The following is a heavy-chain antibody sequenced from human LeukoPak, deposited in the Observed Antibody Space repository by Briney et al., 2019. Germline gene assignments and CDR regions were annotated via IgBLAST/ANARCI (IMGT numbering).Heavy chain of an antibody. CDR1: GGSISSYY. CDR3: ARIEAVTRGYNHAYYFDY. V-gene: IGHV4-59*08. D-gene: IGHD5-18*01. CDR2: IYYSGST. Sequence: SETLSLTCTVSGGSISSYYWSWIRQPPGKGLEWIGYIYYSGSTNYNPSLKSRVTISVDKSKNQFSLKLSSVTAADTAVYYCARIEAVTRGYNHAYYFDYWGQGTLVTVSS. J-gene: IGHJ4*02.